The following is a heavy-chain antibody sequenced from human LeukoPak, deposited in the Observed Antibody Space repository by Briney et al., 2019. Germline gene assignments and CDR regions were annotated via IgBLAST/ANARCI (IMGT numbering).Heavy chain of an antibody. CDR3: ATHPITDSSAKHFDY. J-gene: IGHJ4*02. D-gene: IGHD6-19*01. CDR2: IYYSGST. Sequence: SETLSLTCTVSGGSISSSSYYWGWVRQPPGKGLEWIGSFGSIYYSGSTYYNPSLESRVTISVDTSKNQFSLKLSSVTAADKAVYYCATHPITDSSAKHFDYWGQGTLVTVSS. V-gene: IGHV4-39*01. CDR1: GGSISSSSYY.